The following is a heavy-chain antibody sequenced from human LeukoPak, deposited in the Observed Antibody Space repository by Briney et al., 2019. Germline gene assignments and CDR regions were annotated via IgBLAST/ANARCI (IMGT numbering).Heavy chain of an antibody. D-gene: IGHD3-10*01. CDR1: GDSVSSNSAA. Sequence: LSQTLSLTCAISGDSVSSNSAAWNWIRQSPSRGLEWLGRTYYRSKWYNDYAVSVKSRITINPDTSKNQFSLQLNSVTPEDTAVYYCARVPYYYGSGSYRNDWGQGTLVTVSS. V-gene: IGHV6-1*01. J-gene: IGHJ4*02. CDR3: ARVPYYYGSGSYRND. CDR2: TYYRSKWYN.